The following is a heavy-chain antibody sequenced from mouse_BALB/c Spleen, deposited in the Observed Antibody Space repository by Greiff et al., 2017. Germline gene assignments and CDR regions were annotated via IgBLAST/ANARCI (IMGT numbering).Heavy chain of an antibody. J-gene: IGHJ4*01. V-gene: IGHV3-8*02. CDR1: GDSITSGY. Sequence: EVKLVESGPSLVKPSQTLSLTCSVTGDSITSGYWNWIRKFPGNKLEYMGYISYSGSTYYNPSLKSRISITRDTSKNQYYLQLNSVTTEDTATYYCASTIYDGYSYYAMDYWGQGTSVTVSS. CDR3: ASTIYDGYSYYAMDY. D-gene: IGHD2-3*01. CDR2: ISYSGST.